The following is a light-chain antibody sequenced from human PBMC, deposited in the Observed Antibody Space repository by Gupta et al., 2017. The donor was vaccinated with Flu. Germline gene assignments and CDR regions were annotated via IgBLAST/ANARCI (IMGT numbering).Light chain of an antibody. CDR1: SSNIGNNA. CDR2: YDD. CDR3: AAWDDSLNGRV. V-gene: IGLV1-36*01. J-gene: IGLJ1*01. Sequence: RVTISCSGSSSNIGNNAVNWYQQLPGKAPKLLIYYDDLLPSGVSDRFSGSKSGTSASLAISGLQSEDEADYYCAAWDDSLNGRVFGTGTKVTVL.